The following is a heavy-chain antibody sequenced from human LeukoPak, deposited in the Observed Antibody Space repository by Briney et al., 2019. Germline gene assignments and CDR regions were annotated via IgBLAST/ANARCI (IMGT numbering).Heavy chain of an antibody. Sequence: SETLSLTCAVYGGSFSGYYWSWIRQPPGKGLEWIGSIYYSGSTYYNPSLKSRVTISVDTSKNQFSLKLSSVTAADTAVYYCARQPSDAFDIWGQGTMVTVSS. J-gene: IGHJ3*02. CDR3: ARQPSDAFDI. V-gene: IGHV4-34*01. CDR1: GGSFSGYY. CDR2: IYYSGST. D-gene: IGHD1-14*01.